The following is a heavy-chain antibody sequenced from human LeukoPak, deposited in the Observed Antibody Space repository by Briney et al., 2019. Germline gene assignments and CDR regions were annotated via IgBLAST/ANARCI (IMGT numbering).Heavy chain of an antibody. Sequence: PGGPLRLSCAASGFTFSSYGMHWVRQAPGKGLEWVAVMSYNGQITYYADSVKGRFTISRDNSQNMLYLQMNSLRVDDTSVYYCAKVQLERRELLPNFDSWGQGTLVTVSS. CDR2: MSYNGQIT. V-gene: IGHV3-30*18. J-gene: IGHJ4*02. CDR1: GFTFSSYG. D-gene: IGHD1-1*01. CDR3: AKVQLERRELLPNFDS.